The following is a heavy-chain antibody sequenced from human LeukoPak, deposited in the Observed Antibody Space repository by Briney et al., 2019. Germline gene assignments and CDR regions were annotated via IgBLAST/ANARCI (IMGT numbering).Heavy chain of an antibody. D-gene: IGHD2-2*01. CDR2: INPSSGNT. V-gene: IGHV1-8*03. Sequence: GASVKVSCKASGYTFSNHDMNWVRQATGQGLEWMGWINPSSGNTGYAQKIQGRVTITRDTSISTAYMELSNLRSEDTAVYYCARGICGSTNCRVFDYWGQGTLVTVSS. J-gene: IGHJ4*02. CDR3: ARGICGSTNCRVFDY. CDR1: GYTFSNHD.